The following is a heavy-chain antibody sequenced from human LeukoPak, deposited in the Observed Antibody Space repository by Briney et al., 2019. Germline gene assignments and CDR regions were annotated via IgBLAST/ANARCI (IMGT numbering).Heavy chain of an antibody. D-gene: IGHD2-21*02. J-gene: IGHJ6*03. V-gene: IGHV3-21*01. CDR1: GFTFSSYS. CDR2: ISSSSSYI. CDR3: ARGGDYYYYYYMDV. Sequence: PGGSLRLSCAASGFTFSSYSMNWVRQAPGKGLEWVSSISSSSSYIYYTDSVKGRFTISRDNAKNSLYLQMNSLRAEDTAVYYCARGGDYYYYYYMDVWGKGTTVTVSS.